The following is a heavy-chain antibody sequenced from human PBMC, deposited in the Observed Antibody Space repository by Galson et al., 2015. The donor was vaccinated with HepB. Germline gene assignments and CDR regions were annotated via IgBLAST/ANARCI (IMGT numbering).Heavy chain of an antibody. V-gene: IGHV5-51*01. J-gene: IGHJ6*02. Sequence: QSGAEVKKPGESLKISCQGSGFRFTNYRIGWVRQMPGKGLEWMGIIYPGDSDTTYSPSFQGQVTISADKSISTAYLQWSSLKASDTAMYYCARHSNYDGSGYAVYWGQGTTATVSS. CDR1: GFRFTNYR. CDR2: IYPGDSDT. D-gene: IGHD3-22*01. CDR3: ARHSNYDGSGYAVY.